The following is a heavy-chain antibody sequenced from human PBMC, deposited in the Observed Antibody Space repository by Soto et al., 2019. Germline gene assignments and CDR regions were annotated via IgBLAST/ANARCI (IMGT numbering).Heavy chain of an antibody. J-gene: IGHJ4*02. D-gene: IGHD2-15*01. CDR1: GFTFSSYA. CDR3: AKVDVVVVVAAITSFDY. V-gene: IGHV3-23*01. CDR2: ISGSGGST. Sequence: EVQLLESGGGLVQPGGSLRLSCAASGFTFSSYAMSWVRQAPGKGLEWVSAISGSGGSTYYADSVKGRFTISRDNSKNPLYRQMTSVRAEDTAVYYCAKVDVVVVVAAITSFDYWGQGTLVTVSS.